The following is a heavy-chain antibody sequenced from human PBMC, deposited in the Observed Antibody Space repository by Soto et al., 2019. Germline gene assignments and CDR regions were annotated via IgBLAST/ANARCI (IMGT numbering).Heavy chain of an antibody. J-gene: IGHJ4*02. Sequence: GGSLRLSCAASGFTFTDFYVTWIRQAPGKGLEWLSFISTHDITYYADSVKGRFTISRDNAKKSGYVQMNSLRADDTAVYYCARFALGNYKPFDSWGQGTLVTVSS. CDR2: ISTHDIT. D-gene: IGHD3-16*01. CDR3: ARFALGNYKPFDS. V-gene: IGHV3-11*01. CDR1: GFTFTDFY.